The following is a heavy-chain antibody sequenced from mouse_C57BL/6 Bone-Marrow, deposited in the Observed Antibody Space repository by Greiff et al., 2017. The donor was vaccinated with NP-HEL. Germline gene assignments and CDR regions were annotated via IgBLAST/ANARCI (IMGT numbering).Heavy chain of an antibody. Sequence: EVQLVESGGGLVQPGGSMKLSCVASGFTFTNYWMNWVRQSPEKGLEWVAQIRLKSDNYATHYAESVKGRFTISRDDSKRSVYLQMNNLRAEDTGSYYCTGPRLRRGGSYWGQGTSVTVSS. CDR2: IRLKSDNYAT. J-gene: IGHJ4*01. CDR3: TGPRLRRGGSY. CDR1: GFTFTNYW. D-gene: IGHD2-2*01. V-gene: IGHV6-3*01.